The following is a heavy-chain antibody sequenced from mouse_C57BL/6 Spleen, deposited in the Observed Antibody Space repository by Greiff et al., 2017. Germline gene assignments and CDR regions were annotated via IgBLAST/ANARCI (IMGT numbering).Heavy chain of an antibody. Sequence: QVQLQQPGAELVKPGASVKMSCKASGYTFTSYWITWVKQRPGQGLEWIGDIYPGSGSTNYNEKFKSKATLTVDTSSSTAYMQLSSLTSEDSAVYYCARGVVATDYYAMDDWGQGTSVTVSS. CDR2: IYPGSGST. J-gene: IGHJ4*01. CDR1: GYTFTSYW. V-gene: IGHV1-55*01. CDR3: ARGVVATDYYAMDD. D-gene: IGHD1-1*01.